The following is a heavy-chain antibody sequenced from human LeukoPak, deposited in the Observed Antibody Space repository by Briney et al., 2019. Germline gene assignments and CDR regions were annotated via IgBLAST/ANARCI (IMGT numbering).Heavy chain of an antibody. CDR2: ISGSGGST. J-gene: IGHJ6*03. CDR3: AKHPGGFTGIVNYYYMDV. CDR1: GFTFSSYA. D-gene: IGHD3-16*02. Sequence: GGSLRLSCAASGFTFSSYAMSWVRQAPGKGLECVSAISGSGGSTYYADSVKGRFTISRDNSKNTLYLQMNSLRLEDTAVYYYAKHPGGFTGIVNYYYMDVWGEGTTVTVSS. V-gene: IGHV3-23*01.